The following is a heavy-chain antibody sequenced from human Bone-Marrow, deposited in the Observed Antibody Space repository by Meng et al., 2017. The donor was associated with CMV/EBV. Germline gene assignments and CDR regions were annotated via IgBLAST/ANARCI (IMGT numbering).Heavy chain of an antibody. CDR3: ARGRGYANNFDY. CDR1: GFTFSSYA. Sequence: ESLKISCAASGFTFSSYAMSWIRQPPGKGLEWIGEINHSGSTNYNPSLKSRVTISVDTSKNQFSLKLSSVTAADTAVYYCARGRGYANNFDYWGQGTLVTVSS. D-gene: IGHD6-25*01. V-gene: IGHV4-34*01. CDR2: INHSGST. J-gene: IGHJ4*02.